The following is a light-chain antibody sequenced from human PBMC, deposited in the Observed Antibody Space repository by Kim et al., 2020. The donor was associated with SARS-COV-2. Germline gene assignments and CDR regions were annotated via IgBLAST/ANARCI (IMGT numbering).Light chain of an antibody. CDR2: LGS. J-gene: IGKJ4*01. CDR3: MQALQTPLT. Sequence: PASISCRASQSLLHNNGYNYLDWYLQKPGQSPQVLIYLGSNRASGVPDRFSGSGSGTDFTLKISRVEAEDVGVYYCMQALQTPLTFGGGTKVDIK. CDR1: QSLLHNNGYNY. V-gene: IGKV2-28*01.